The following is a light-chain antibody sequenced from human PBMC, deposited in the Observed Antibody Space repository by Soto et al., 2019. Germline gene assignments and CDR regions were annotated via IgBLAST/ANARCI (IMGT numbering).Light chain of an antibody. CDR3: CSYAGAFAYV. CDR1: SSDVGGYYY. CDR2: DVN. Sequence: QSALTQPPSVSGSPGQSVTISCTGTSSDVGGYYYVSWYQKHPGKAPKLMIYDVNERPSGVPDRFSGSKSGNTASLTISGLQADDEADYFCCSYAGAFAYVFGTGTKVT. V-gene: IGLV2-11*01. J-gene: IGLJ1*01.